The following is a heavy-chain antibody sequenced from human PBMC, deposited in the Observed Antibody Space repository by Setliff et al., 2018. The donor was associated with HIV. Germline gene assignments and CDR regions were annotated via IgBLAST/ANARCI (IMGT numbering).Heavy chain of an antibody. D-gene: IGHD3-9*01. CDR2: ISPDNANT. Sequence: ASVKVSCKSSGYTFTDYFMHWVRQAPGQGLEWMGWISPDNANTRISQRFRGSVTISADKSITTAYLQWSSLRASDTAMYYCAKGGGLSFRYHDWFVKIWGQGTLVTVSS. CDR3: AKGGGLSFRYHDWFVKI. V-gene: IGHV1-2*02. J-gene: IGHJ3*02. CDR1: GYTFTDYF.